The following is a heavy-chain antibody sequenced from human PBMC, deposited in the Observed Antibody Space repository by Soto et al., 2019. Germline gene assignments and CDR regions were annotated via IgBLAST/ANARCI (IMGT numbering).Heavy chain of an antibody. CDR1: GFTFSTFA. D-gene: IGHD6-19*01. Sequence: ESGGGVVQPGRSLRLSCAASGFTFSTFAFHWVRQAPGKGLEWVTAISYNGINIYYADSVKGRFTISRDNSKNTLYLQMNSLRTEDTARYYCARGGAVASSWYFDLWGRGTLVTVSS. J-gene: IGHJ2*01. V-gene: IGHV3-30-3*01. CDR3: ARGGAVASSWYFDL. CDR2: ISYNGINI.